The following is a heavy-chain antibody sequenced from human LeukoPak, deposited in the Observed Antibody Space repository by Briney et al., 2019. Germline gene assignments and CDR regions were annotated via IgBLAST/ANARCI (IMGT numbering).Heavy chain of an antibody. Sequence: PSETLSLTCTVSGGSISSGGYYWSWIRQHPGKGLEWIGYIYYSGSTYYNPSLKSRVTISVDTSKNQFSLKLSSVTAADTAVYYCARGRRSITISAVISASFDYWGQGTLVTVSS. CDR3: ARGRRSITISAVISASFDY. V-gene: IGHV4-31*03. D-gene: IGHD3-3*01. CDR2: IYYSGST. J-gene: IGHJ4*02. CDR1: GGSISSGGYY.